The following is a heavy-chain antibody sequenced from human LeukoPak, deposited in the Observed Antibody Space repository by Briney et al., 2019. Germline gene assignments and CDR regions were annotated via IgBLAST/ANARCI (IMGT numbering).Heavy chain of an antibody. J-gene: IGHJ4*02. CDR2: ISSSSSYR. Sequence: KPGGSLRLSCAASGFTFSSYRMNWVRQAPGKGLEWVSSISSSSSYRYYADSVKGRFTISRDNSKNTLYLQMNSLRAEDTAVYYCARDKGTLYLSSFDYWGQGTLVTVSS. CDR1: GFTFSSYR. V-gene: IGHV3-21*01. D-gene: IGHD2-8*01. CDR3: ARDKGTLYLSSFDY.